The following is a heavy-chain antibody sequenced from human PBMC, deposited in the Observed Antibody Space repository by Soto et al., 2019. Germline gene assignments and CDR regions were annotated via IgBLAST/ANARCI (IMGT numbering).Heavy chain of an antibody. D-gene: IGHD4-17*01. J-gene: IGHJ4*02. CDR1: GVTFSSYA. Sequence: SVKVSCKASGVTFSSYAISWVRQAPGQGLEWMGGIIPIFGTANYAQTFQGRVTITADESTSTAYMELSSLRSEDTAVYYCARVHPYGDLTFDYWGQGTLVTVSS. CDR3: ARVHPYGDLTFDY. CDR2: IIPIFGTA. V-gene: IGHV1-69*13.